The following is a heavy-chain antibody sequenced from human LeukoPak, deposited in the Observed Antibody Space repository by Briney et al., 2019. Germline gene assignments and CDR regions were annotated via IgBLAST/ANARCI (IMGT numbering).Heavy chain of an antibody. CDR3: TRAGVAVAGTRVDY. Sequence: GGSLRLSCTASGFTFGDYAMSWVRQAPGKGLEWVGFIRSKAYGVTTEYAASVKGRFTISRDDSKSIAYLQMNSLKTEDTAVYYCTRAGVAVAGTRVDYWGQGTLVTVSS. CDR1: GFTFGDYA. D-gene: IGHD6-19*01. J-gene: IGHJ4*02. CDR2: IRSKAYGVTT. V-gene: IGHV3-49*04.